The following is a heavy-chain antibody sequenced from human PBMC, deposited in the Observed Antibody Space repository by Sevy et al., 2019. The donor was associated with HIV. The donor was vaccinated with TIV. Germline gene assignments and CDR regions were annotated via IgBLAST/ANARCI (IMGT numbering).Heavy chain of an antibody. J-gene: IGHJ6*02. D-gene: IGHD2-2*01. CDR1: GFTFSSYS. Sequence: GGSLRLSCAASGFTFSSYSMNWVRQAPGKGLEWVSYISSSSSTIYYADSVKGRFTNSRDNAKNSLYLQMNSLRDEDTAVYYCAREGSIVVVPAAMPPAHYYYGMDVWGQGTTVTVSS. CDR3: AREGSIVVVPAAMPPAHYYYGMDV. CDR2: ISSSSSTI. V-gene: IGHV3-48*02.